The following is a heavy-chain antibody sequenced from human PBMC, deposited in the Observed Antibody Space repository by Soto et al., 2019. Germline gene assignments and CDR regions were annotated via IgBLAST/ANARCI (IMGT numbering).Heavy chain of an antibody. V-gene: IGHV3-30*09. Sequence: GGSLRLSCATSGFTFTNYAVHWVRQAPGKGLEWLTLISYDGAITHYADSVKGRFAVSRDNSENTVFLQMNSLTTEDTALYYCARDRDSSGLSHLDYWGQGTLVTVSS. CDR2: ISYDGAIT. CDR3: ARDRDSSGLSHLDY. CDR1: GFTFTNYA. J-gene: IGHJ4*02. D-gene: IGHD3-22*01.